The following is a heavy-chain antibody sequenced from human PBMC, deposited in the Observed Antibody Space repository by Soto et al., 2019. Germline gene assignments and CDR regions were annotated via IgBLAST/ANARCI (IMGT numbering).Heavy chain of an antibody. CDR2: ISGSGGST. V-gene: IGHV3-23*01. CDR3: AKAPSYYYDSSGYLAY. D-gene: IGHD3-22*01. J-gene: IGHJ4*02. CDR1: GFTFSGYA. Sequence: PGGSLRLSCAASGFTFSGYAMSWVRQAPGKGLEWVSAISGSGGSTYYADSVKGRFTISRDNSKNTLYLQMNSLRAEDTAVYYCAKAPSYYYDSSGYLAYWGQGTLVTVSS.